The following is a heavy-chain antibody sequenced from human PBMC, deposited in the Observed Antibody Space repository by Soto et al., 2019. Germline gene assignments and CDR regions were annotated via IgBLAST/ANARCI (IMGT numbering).Heavy chain of an antibody. CDR1: GFTFSTYW. CDR3: ARDSYTSGRYYFDY. D-gene: IGHD6-19*01. J-gene: IGHJ4*02. Sequence: GGSLRLSCAASGFTFSTYWMHWVRQAPGKGLVWVSRINSGGSSTSYADSVKGRFTISRDNAKNTLYLQMNSLRAEDTAVYYCARDSYTSGRYYFDYWGQGALVTVSS. CDR2: INSGGSST. V-gene: IGHV3-74*01.